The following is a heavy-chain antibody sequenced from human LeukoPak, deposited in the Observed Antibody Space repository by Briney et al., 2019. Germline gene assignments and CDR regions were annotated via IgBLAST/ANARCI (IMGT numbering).Heavy chain of an antibody. CDR3: ARDGCSSTSCSDY. V-gene: IGHV3-21*01. CDR2: ISSSTSYI. CDR1: GFTFSSYS. D-gene: IGHD2-2*01. J-gene: IGHJ4*02. Sequence: GGSLRLSCAASGFTFSSYSMNWVRQAPGKGLEWVSFISSSTSYIYYEDSVKGRFTISRDNAKNSLYLQMNSLRAEDTAVYYCARDGCSSTSCSDYWGQGTLVTVSS.